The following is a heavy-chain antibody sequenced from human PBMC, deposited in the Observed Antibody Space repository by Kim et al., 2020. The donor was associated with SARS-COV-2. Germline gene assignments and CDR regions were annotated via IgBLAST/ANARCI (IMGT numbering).Heavy chain of an antibody. V-gene: IGHV4-31*03. CDR2: IYYSGST. J-gene: IGHJ2*01. CDR1: GGSISSGGYY. CDR3: ARDLYYGSGSYYKAYWYFDL. D-gene: IGHD3-10*01. Sequence: SETLSLTCTVSGGSISSGGYYWSWIRQHPGKGLEWIGYIYYSGSTYYNPSLKSRVTISVDTSKNQFSLKLSSVTAADTAVYHCARDLYYGSGSYYKAYWYFDLWGRGTLVTVSS.